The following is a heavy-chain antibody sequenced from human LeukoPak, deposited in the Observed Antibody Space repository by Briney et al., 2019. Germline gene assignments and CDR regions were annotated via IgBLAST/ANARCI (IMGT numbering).Heavy chain of an antibody. J-gene: IGHJ5*02. Sequence: SETLSLTCTVSGGSISSYYWSWIRQPPGKGLEWIGYIYYSGSTNYNPSLKSRVTISVDTSKNQFSLKLSSVTAADTAVYYCAREDRSYDFWSGYHHANWFDPWGQGTLVTVSS. V-gene: IGHV4-59*01. CDR1: GGSISSYY. D-gene: IGHD3-3*01. CDR3: AREDRSYDFWSGYHHANWFDP. CDR2: IYYSGST.